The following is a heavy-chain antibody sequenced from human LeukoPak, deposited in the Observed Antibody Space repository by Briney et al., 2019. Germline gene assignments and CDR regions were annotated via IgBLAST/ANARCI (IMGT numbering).Heavy chain of an antibody. CDR2: IYYSGST. CDR1: GGSISEHY. CDR3: ARAVITFGAAVAKGFDY. V-gene: IGHV4-59*11. D-gene: IGHD3-16*01. Sequence: SETLSLTCTVSGGSISEHYWSWIRQPPGKELEWIGYIYYSGSTDYNPSLKSRVTMSLDASKNQFSLNLNSVTAADTAVYYCARAVITFGAAVAKGFDYWGQGTLVTVSS. J-gene: IGHJ4*02.